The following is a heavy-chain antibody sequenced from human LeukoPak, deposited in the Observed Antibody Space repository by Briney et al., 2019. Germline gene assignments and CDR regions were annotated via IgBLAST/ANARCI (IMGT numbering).Heavy chain of an antibody. CDR3: AKGTNRYSSSCFDY. V-gene: IGHV3-53*01. CDR1: GFTVSSNY. Sequence: GGSLRLSCAASGFTVSSNYMSWVRQAPGKGLEWVSVIYSGGSTYYADSVKGRFTISRDNSKNTLYLQMNSLRAEDTAVYYCAKGTNRYSSSCFDYWGQGTLVTVSS. D-gene: IGHD6-13*01. J-gene: IGHJ4*02. CDR2: IYSGGST.